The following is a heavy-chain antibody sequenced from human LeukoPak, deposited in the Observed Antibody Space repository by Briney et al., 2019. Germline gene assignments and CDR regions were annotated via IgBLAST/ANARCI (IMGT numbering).Heavy chain of an antibody. V-gene: IGHV3-20*04. D-gene: IGHD4-17*01. J-gene: IGHJ4*02. Sequence: GGSLSLSCAASGFTFNDYAMNWVRQAPGKGLEWVSGINGQGDDTGYADSVKGRFTISRDNAKNSLYLQMNSLRAEDTALYYCARVGTGTTVIEWGQGSLVTVSS. CDR2: INGQGDDT. CDR3: ARVGTGTTVIE. CDR1: GFTFNDYA.